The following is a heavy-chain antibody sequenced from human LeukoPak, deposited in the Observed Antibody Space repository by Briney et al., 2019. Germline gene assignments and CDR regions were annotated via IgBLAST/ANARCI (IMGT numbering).Heavy chain of an antibody. V-gene: IGHV4-59*12. D-gene: IGHD5-18*01. CDR2: IYYSGST. J-gene: IGHJ5*02. CDR3: ARGAMGGANWFDP. CDR1: GASISNYY. Sequence: SETLSLTCTVSGASISNYYWSWVRQPPGKGLEWIAYIYYSGSTNYNPSLKSRVTISVDTSRHQMSLKLSSVTAADTAVYYCARGAMGGANWFDPWGQGTLVTVSS.